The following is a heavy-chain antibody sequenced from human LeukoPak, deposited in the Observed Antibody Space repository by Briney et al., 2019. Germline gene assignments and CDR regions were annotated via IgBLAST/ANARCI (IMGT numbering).Heavy chain of an antibody. CDR3: ARQTYSSGWYGWFDP. Sequence: PSETLSLTCTVYGDSMSGYYWSWIRQPPGKGLEWIGYIYFSGSTNYNPSLKSRVTISVDTSKNQYSLKLSSVTAADTAVYYCARQTYSSGWYGWFDPWGQGTLVTVSS. CDR1: GDSMSGYY. D-gene: IGHD6-19*01. J-gene: IGHJ5*02. V-gene: IGHV4-59*08. CDR2: IYFSGST.